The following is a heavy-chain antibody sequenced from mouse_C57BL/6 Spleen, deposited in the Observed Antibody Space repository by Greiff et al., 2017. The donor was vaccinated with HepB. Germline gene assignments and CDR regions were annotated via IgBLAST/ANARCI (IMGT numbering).Heavy chain of an antibody. CDR3: ARIYYGYGQYYCDY. J-gene: IGHJ2*01. CDR1: GYTFTDYN. CDR2: INPNNGGT. D-gene: IGHD2-2*01. Sequence: EVQLQESGPELVKPGASVKIPCKASGYTFTDYNMDWVKQSHGKSLEWIGDINPNNGGTIYNQKFKGKATLTLDKSSSTAYMELRSLTSEDTAVYYCARIYYGYGQYYCDYWGQGTTLTVSS. V-gene: IGHV1-18*01.